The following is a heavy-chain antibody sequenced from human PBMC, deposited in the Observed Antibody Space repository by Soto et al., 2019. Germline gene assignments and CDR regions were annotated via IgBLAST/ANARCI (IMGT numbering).Heavy chain of an antibody. Sequence: QVQLVESGGGVVQPGRSQRLSCAASGFTFSRTALNWVRQAPGRGLEWLAVISYDGSDKYYADSVKGRFSISRDNSKNMXXLQMNSLRAEDTAVYYCARGVKGGYCVSTSCPIDYWGQGTLVTVSS. J-gene: IGHJ4*02. V-gene: IGHV3-30-3*01. CDR1: GFTFSRTA. D-gene: IGHD2-2*01. CDR3: ARGVKGGYCVSTSCPIDY. CDR2: ISYDGSDK.